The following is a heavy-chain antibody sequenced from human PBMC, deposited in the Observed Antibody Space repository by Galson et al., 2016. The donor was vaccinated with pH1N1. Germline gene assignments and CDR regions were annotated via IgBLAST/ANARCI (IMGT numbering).Heavy chain of an antibody. CDR3: TKARVGNYYFDY. J-gene: IGHJ4*02. V-gene: IGHV1-24*01. CDR2: FDPENGEM. D-gene: IGHD1-7*01. Sequence: SCKVSGYTLTEASIHWVRQAPGKGLEWMGGFDPENGEMTYAQKFQDRVIMTEDTSTDTVYMELSSLRSEDTAVYYCTKARVGNYYFDYWGQGSLVTVSS. CDR1: GYTLTEAS.